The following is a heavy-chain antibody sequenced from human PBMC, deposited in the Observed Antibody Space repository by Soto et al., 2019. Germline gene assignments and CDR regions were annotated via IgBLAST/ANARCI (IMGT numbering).Heavy chain of an antibody. V-gene: IGHV3-7*01. D-gene: IGHD2-15*01. Sequence: EVQLVESGGGLVQPGGSLRLSCAASGFTFSSYWMSWVRQAPGQGLEWVANIKEEGSDKYSVDSVKGRFTISRDNAKNSVYLQRNSLRAEDTSVNYCARAREVVVGARAFDIWGEGTMVTVS. CDR1: GFTFSSYW. CDR3: ARAREVVVGARAFDI. CDR2: IKEEGSDK. J-gene: IGHJ3*02.